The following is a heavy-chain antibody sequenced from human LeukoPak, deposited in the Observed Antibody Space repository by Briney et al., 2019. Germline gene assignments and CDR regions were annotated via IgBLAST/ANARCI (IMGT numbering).Heavy chain of an antibody. J-gene: IGHJ4*02. Sequence: GGSLRLSCAASGFTVSNNYMNWVRQAPGKGLEWVSLIYSGGDTHYADSVKGRFTISRDSSKNTLFLQMNSLRAEDTAVYYCARDRLLWFGELTYYFDYWGQGTLVTVSS. CDR2: IYSGGDT. CDR3: ARDRLLWFGELTYYFDY. CDR1: GFTVSNNY. V-gene: IGHV3-66*01. D-gene: IGHD3-10*01.